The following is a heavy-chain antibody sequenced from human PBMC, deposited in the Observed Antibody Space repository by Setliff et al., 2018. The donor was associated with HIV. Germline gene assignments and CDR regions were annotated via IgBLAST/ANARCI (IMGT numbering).Heavy chain of an antibody. D-gene: IGHD3-22*01. Sequence: PGGSLRLSCAASGFIFSSYGMHWVRQAPGKGLEWVAFIRYDGSNKYYADSVKRRFTISRDNSKNTLYLQMNSLRAEDTAVYYCATIVESSGYHGGNYFDFWGRGSLVTVSS. CDR2: IRYDGSNK. J-gene: IGHJ4*02. CDR3: ATIVESSGYHGGNYFDF. CDR1: GFIFSSYG. V-gene: IGHV3-30*02.